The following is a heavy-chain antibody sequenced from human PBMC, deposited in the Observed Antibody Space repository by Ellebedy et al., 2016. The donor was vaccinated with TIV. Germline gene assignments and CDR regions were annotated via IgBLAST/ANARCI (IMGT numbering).Heavy chain of an antibody. Sequence: AASVKVSCKASGYTLTDFYLHWVRQAPGQGLEWMGGIIPILATTTYAQKFQRRVTFTADEATGTAYMELSSLSSDDTAVYYCARDVGNYHAFDVWGQGTVVTISS. D-gene: IGHD4-11*01. CDR3: ARDVGNYHAFDV. CDR1: GYTLTDFY. CDR2: IIPILATT. V-gene: IGHV1-69*13. J-gene: IGHJ3*01.